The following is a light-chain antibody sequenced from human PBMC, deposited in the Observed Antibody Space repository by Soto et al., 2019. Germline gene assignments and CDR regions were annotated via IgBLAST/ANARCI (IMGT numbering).Light chain of an antibody. J-gene: IGKJ1*01. CDR2: DAS. CDR1: QSIGRF. Sequence: DIQMTQSPSTLSASVGDRVTITCRASQSIGRFLAWYQHPPGKAPKLLIYDASTVESGVPSRFSGTGSGTEFTFSITSLQPEDFGTYYCQQCYMGWTFGQGTKVDIK. V-gene: IGKV1-5*01. CDR3: QQCYMGWT.